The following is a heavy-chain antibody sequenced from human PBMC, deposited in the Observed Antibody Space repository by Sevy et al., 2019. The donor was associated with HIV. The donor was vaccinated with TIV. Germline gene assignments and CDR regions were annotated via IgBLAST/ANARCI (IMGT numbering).Heavy chain of an antibody. CDR1: GGSFSGYY. J-gene: IGHJ3*02. CDR3: ARHCSSSSCSHAFDI. Sequence: ETLSLTCAVYGGSFSGYYWGWIRQPPGKGLEWIGEINHSGSTNYNPSLKSRVTISVDTPKNQLSLKLNSVTAADTAVYYCARHCSSSSCSHAFDIWGQGTMVTVSS. D-gene: IGHD2-2*01. CDR2: INHSGST. V-gene: IGHV4-34*01.